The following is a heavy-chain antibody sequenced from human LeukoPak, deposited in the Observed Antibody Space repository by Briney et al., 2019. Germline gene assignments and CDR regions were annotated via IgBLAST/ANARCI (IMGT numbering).Heavy chain of an antibody. CDR2: INPNSGGT. CDR3: ARAPGGYCSGGSCPNWFDP. J-gene: IGHJ5*02. V-gene: IGHV1-2*02. D-gene: IGHD2-15*01. CDR1: GYTFTGYY. Sequence: ASVKVSCKASGYTFTGYYMHWVRQAPGQGLEWTGWINPNSGGTNYAQKFQGRVTMTRDTSISTAYMELSRLRSDDTAVYYCARAPGGYCSGGSCPNWFDPWGQGTLVTVSS.